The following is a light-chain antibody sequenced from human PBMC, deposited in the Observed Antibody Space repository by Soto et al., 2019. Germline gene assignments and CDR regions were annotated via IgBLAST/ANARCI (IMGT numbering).Light chain of an antibody. Sequence: EIVLTQSPATLSLSPGERASLSCRASQSISNYLAWYQQKPGQAPRLLIYDASTRATGIPARFSGSGSGTDFTLTISSLQSEDVAIYYCQQYNDWPPLTFGGGTRLEI. CDR1: QSISNY. CDR2: DAS. J-gene: IGKJ4*01. V-gene: IGKV3-11*01. CDR3: QQYNDWPPLT.